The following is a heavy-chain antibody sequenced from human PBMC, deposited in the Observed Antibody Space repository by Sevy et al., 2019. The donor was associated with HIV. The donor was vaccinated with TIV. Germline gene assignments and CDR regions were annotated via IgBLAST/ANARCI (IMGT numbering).Heavy chain of an antibody. D-gene: IGHD3-22*01. Sequence: GGSLRLSCAASGFTFSDYYMSWIRQAPGKGLEWVSYISSSGSTIYYADSVKGRFTISRENAKNSLYLQMNSLRAEDTAVYYCARVDDYYDSSGYYPLDYWGQGTLVTVSS. V-gene: IGHV3-11*01. CDR1: GFTFSDYY. J-gene: IGHJ4*02. CDR3: ARVDDYYDSSGYYPLDY. CDR2: ISSSGSTI.